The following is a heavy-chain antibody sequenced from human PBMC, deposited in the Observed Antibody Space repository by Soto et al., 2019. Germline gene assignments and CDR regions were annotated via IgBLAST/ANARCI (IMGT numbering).Heavy chain of an antibody. J-gene: IGHJ4*02. CDR1: GYTFTGYY. CDR3: ARDRFISRVPAAGYYLDY. D-gene: IGHD2-2*01. V-gene: IGHV1-2*04. Sequence: RASVKVSCKASGYTFTGYYMHWVRQAPGQGLEWMGWINPNSGGTNYAQKFQGWVTMTRDTSISTAYMELSRLRSDDTAVYYCARDRFISRVPAAGYYLDYWGQGTLVTVSS. CDR2: INPNSGGT.